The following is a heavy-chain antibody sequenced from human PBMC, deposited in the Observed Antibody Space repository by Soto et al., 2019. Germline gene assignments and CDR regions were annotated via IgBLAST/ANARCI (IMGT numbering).Heavy chain of an antibody. Sequence: QVQLVESGGGVVQPGRSLRLSCAASGFTFSSYAMHWVRKAPGKGLEWVALISYDGSNKYYADSVKGRFTMSRDNSKNTLYLQMNSLRPEDTAVYHCARDQGGTTLYYHGMDVWGQGTTVTVSS. V-gene: IGHV3-30-3*01. CDR1: GFTFSSYA. D-gene: IGHD1-7*01. CDR2: ISYDGSNK. CDR3: ARDQGGTTLYYHGMDV. J-gene: IGHJ6*02.